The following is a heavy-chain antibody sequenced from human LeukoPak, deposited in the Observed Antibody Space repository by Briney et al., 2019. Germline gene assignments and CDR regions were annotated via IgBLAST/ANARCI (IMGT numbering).Heavy chain of an antibody. D-gene: IGHD2-2*01. V-gene: IGHV1-18*01. CDR3: ARDQYCSSTSCYGGAFDI. CDR2: ISAYNGNT. Sequence: ASVKVSCKASGYTFTSYGISWVRQAPGQGLEWMGWISAYNGNTNYAQKLQGRVTMTTGTSTSTAYMELRSLRSDDTAVYYCARDQYCSSTSCYGGAFDIWGQGTMVTVSS. CDR1: GYTFTSYG. J-gene: IGHJ3*02.